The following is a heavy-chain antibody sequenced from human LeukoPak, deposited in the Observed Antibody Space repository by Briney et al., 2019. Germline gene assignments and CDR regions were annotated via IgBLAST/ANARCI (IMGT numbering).Heavy chain of an antibody. CDR3: SRLAATGDYHYYYYMDV. CDR2: ISYSGST. D-gene: IGHD4-17*01. Sequence: PSETLSLTCTGCGGSVSSYYWSRLRQPPGKGLEWIGYISYSGSTNYNPSLKSRVTMSVDTSKNQFSLKLSSVTAADTAVYYCSRLAATGDYHYYYYMDVWGKGTTVTVSS. V-gene: IGHV4-59*02. CDR1: GGSVSSYY. J-gene: IGHJ6*03.